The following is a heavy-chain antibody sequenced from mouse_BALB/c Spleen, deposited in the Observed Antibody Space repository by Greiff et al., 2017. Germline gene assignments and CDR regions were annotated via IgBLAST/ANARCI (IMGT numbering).Heavy chain of an antibody. Sequence: DVKLVESGGGLVKPGGSLKLSCAASGFTFSSYAMSWVRQTPEKRLEWVASISSGGSTYYPDSVKGRFTISRDNARNILYLQMSSLRSEDTAMYYCARDDGYPYAMDYWGQGTSVTVSS. CDR2: ISSGGST. CDR1: GFTFSSYA. D-gene: IGHD2-3*01. V-gene: IGHV5-6-5*01. CDR3: ARDDGYPYAMDY. J-gene: IGHJ4*01.